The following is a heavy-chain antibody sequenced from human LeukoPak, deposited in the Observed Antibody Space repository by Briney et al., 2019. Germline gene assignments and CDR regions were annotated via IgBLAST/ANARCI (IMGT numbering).Heavy chain of an antibody. V-gene: IGHV3-30*18. CDR3: AKDARVPATLASIMDV. CDR2: ISYDGSNK. CDR1: GFTFSSYG. Sequence: GGSLRLSCAASGFTFSSYGMHWVRQAPGKGLEWVAVISYDGSNKYYADSVKGRFTISRDNSKSTLYLQMNSLRAEDTAVYYCAKDARVPATLASIMDVWGQGTTVTVSS. J-gene: IGHJ6*02. D-gene: IGHD2-15*01.